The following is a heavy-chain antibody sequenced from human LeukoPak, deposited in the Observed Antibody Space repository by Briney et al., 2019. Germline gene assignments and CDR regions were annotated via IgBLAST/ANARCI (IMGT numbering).Heavy chain of an antibody. CDR2: ISSSGSTI. Sequence: GGSLRLSCAASGFTVSSNYMSWIRQAPGKGLEWVSYISSSGSTIYYADSVKGRFTISRDNAKNSLYLQMNSLRAEDTAVYYCARAGDILTGYGMDVGGQGTTVTVSS. V-gene: IGHV3-11*01. D-gene: IGHD3-9*01. CDR1: GFTVSSNY. CDR3: ARAGDILTGYGMDV. J-gene: IGHJ6*02.